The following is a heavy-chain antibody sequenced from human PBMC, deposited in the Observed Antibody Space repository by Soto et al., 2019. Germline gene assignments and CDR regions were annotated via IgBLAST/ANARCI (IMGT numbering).Heavy chain of an antibody. CDR3: ARLTLVRGMIITRPIDY. CDR1: GYTFINYG. D-gene: IGHD3-10*01. V-gene: IGHV1-18*01. J-gene: IGHJ4*02. Sequence: ASVKVSCKSSGYTFINYGISWVRQAPGQGLEWMGWISPYNDNTNYPQKFQGRVTLTTDTFTNTAYMELRNLRSDDAAVYYCARLTLVRGMIITRPIDYWGQGTLVTVSS. CDR2: ISPYNDNT.